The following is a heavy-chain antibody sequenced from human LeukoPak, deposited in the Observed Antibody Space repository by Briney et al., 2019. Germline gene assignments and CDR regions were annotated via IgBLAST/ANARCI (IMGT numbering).Heavy chain of an antibody. CDR3: ARDTGAALFDY. D-gene: IGHD1-1*01. J-gene: IGHJ4*02. CDR1: GFPFNSYG. Sequence: GGSLRLSCTASGFPFNSYGMHWVRQAPGKGPEWVAVISYDGSNKYYADSVKGRFTISKDNSKNTLYLQMNSLRAEDSAVYYCARDTGAALFDYWGQGTLVTVSS. CDR2: ISYDGSNK. V-gene: IGHV3-30*03.